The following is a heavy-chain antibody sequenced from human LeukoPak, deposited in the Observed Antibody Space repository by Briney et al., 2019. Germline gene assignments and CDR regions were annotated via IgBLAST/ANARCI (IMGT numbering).Heavy chain of an antibody. Sequence: PGGSLRLSCAASGFTVSSSYMNWVRQTPGKGLDWVSVIYSGGTTYYADSVKGRFTNSRDSSKNTVYLQMHSLRVDDTAVYYCARDPVGGLFDYWGQGTLVTVSS. V-gene: IGHV3-66*01. CDR2: IYSGGTT. CDR3: ARDPVGGLFDY. CDR1: GFTVSSSY. D-gene: IGHD3-16*01. J-gene: IGHJ4*02.